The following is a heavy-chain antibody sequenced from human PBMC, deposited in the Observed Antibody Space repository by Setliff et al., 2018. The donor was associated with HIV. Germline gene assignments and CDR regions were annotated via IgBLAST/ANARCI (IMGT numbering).Heavy chain of an antibody. CDR3: ARVSRHHPFDP. J-gene: IGHJ5*02. Sequence: SETLSLTCTVSGDSINGRWLSWIWQAPGKGLEWTGNIYYNGFANYNPSLKSRLTISVDRSKNQFSLRLTSVTAADTAMYYCARVSRHHPFDPWGQGTLVTVSS. CDR2: IYYNGFA. V-gene: IGHV4-59*11. CDR1: GDSINGRW.